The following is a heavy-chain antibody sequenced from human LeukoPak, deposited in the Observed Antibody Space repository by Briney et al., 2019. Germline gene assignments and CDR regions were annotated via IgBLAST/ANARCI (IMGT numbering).Heavy chain of an antibody. D-gene: IGHD3-22*01. Sequence: GASVKVSCKASGYTFTSYGISWVRQAPGQGLEWMGWISAYNGNTNYAQKLQGRVTMTTDTSTSTAYMELRSLRSDDTAVYYCARDSAVYYYDSSGYYGRQFDYWGQGTLVTVSS. CDR3: ARDSAVYYYDSSGYYGRQFDY. CDR1: GYTFTSYG. J-gene: IGHJ4*02. V-gene: IGHV1-18*01. CDR2: ISAYNGNT.